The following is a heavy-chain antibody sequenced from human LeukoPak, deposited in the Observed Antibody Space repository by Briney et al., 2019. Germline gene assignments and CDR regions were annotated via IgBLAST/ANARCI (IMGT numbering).Heavy chain of an antibody. V-gene: IGHV3-53*04. CDR2: IYSGGST. J-gene: IGHJ4*02. CDR1: GFTVSSNY. Sequence: GGSLRLSCAASGFTVSSNYMSWVRQAPGKGLEWVSVIYSGGSTYYADSVKGRLTISRHNSKNTLYLQMNSLRAEDTAVYYCAREYYYDSSGYFGLFGYWGQGTLVTVSS. D-gene: IGHD3-22*01. CDR3: AREYYYDSSGYFGLFGY.